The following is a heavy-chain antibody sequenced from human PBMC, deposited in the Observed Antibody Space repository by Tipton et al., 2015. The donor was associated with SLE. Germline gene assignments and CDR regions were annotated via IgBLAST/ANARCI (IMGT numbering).Heavy chain of an antibody. Sequence: GLVKPSETLSLTCTVSGGSISSHYWSWIRQPPGKGLEWIGEINHSGSTNYNPSLKSRVTISVDTSKNQFFLKLSSVTAADTAVYYCARARDSGSLGWCDAFDIWGQGTMVTVSS. J-gene: IGHJ3*02. CDR1: GGSISSHY. V-gene: IGHV4-59*11. D-gene: IGHD1-26*01. CDR2: INHSGST. CDR3: ARARDSGSLGWCDAFDI.